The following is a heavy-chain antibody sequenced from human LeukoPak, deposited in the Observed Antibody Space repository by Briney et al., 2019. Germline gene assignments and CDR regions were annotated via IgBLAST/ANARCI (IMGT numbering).Heavy chain of an antibody. CDR3: TRDGIVGATTGFDY. CDR1: GFTFCDYD. Sequence: PGRSLRLSCTACGFTFCDYDMSWVRQAPGKELEWVGFIRSKAYGGTTEYAASVKGKFTISRDDTKSIAYLQMNSLKTEDTAVYYCTRDGIVGATTGFDYWGQGTLVTVSS. D-gene: IGHD1-26*01. J-gene: IGHJ4*02. V-gene: IGHV3-49*04. CDR2: IRSKAYGGTT.